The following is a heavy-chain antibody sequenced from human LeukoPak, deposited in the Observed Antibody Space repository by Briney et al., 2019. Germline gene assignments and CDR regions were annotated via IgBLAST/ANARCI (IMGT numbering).Heavy chain of an antibody. CDR3: ARARIPGYSSGFDY. D-gene: IGHD6-19*01. J-gene: IGHJ4*02. CDR1: GASFGTYY. V-gene: IGHV4-59*01. CDR2: IHYSGNT. Sequence: SETLSLTCTVSGASFGTYYWGWIRQPPGKGLEWIGYIHYSGNTNYNPSLKSRVTTSIDTSKNQFSLNLSSVTAADTAVYYCARARIPGYSSGFDYWGQGTLVTVSS.